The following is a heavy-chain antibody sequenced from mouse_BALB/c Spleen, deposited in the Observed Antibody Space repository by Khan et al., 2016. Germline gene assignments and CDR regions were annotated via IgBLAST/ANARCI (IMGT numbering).Heavy chain of an antibody. J-gene: IGHJ3*01. CDR2: IRSKSNDYAT. Sequence: EVQLVESGGGLVQPKGSLKLSCAASGFTINIYAMNWVRQAPGKGLEWVARIRSKSNDYATYYADSVKDRFTISRDDSQSMLYLQMNNLKTEDTAMYYCVRPGEYGPFAYWGQGTLVTVSA. CDR3: VRPGEYGPFAY. CDR1: GFTINIYA. D-gene: IGHD2-10*02. V-gene: IGHV10-1*02.